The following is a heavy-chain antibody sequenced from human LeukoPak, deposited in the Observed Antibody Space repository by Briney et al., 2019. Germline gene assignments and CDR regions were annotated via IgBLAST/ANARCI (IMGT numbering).Heavy chain of an antibody. CDR1: GYSISSGYY. Sequence: SETLSLTCTVSGYSISSGYYWGWIRQPPGKGLEWIGSIYHSGSTYYNPSLKSRVTISVDTSKNQFSLKLSSVTAADTAVYYCARWTERNYDTLTGSIRIGYYFDYWGQGTLVTVSS. V-gene: IGHV4-38-2*02. J-gene: IGHJ4*02. CDR2: IYHSGST. D-gene: IGHD3-9*01. CDR3: ARWTERNYDTLTGSIRIGYYFDY.